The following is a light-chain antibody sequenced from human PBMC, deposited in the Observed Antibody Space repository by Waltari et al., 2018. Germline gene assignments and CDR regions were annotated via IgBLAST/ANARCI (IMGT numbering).Light chain of an antibody. CDR3: CSYAGSSTLV. CDR2: EGS. V-gene: IGLV2-23*01. J-gene: IGLJ2*01. CDR1: SSDVGSYNL. Sequence: QSALTQPASVSGSPGQSITISCTGTSSDVGSYNLVSWYQQHPGKAPKRMIYEGSKRPSGVSNRFSGSQSGNTASLTSSGLQAEDEADYYCCSYAGSSTLVFGGGTKLTVL.